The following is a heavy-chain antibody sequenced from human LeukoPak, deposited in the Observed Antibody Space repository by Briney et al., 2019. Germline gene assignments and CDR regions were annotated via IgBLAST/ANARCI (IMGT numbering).Heavy chain of an antibody. V-gene: IGHV4-30-2*01. CDR3: ARGVFDDSSGYYPFDY. D-gene: IGHD3-22*01. Sequence: SQTLSLTCAVSGGSISSGGYSWSWLRQPPGKGLEWIGYIYHSGSTYYNPSLKSRVTISVDRSKNQFSLKLSSVTAADTAVYYCARGVFDDSSGYYPFDYWGQGTLVTVSS. J-gene: IGHJ4*02. CDR2: IYHSGST. CDR1: GGSISSGGYS.